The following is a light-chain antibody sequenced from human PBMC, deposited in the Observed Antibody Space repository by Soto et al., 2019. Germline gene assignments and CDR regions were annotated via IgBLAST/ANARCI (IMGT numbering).Light chain of an antibody. V-gene: IGLV2-23*01. CDR3: CSYAGSRTFV. CDR1: SSDVWAYNL. CDR2: EGT. Sequence: QSVLTQPASVSGSPEQSITISCTGTSSDVWAYNLVSWYQQHPGKAPRLIIYEGTKRPSGISHRFSGSKSDNTASLTISGLRAENEALYHCCSYAGSRTFVFGGGTKLTVL. J-gene: IGLJ3*02.